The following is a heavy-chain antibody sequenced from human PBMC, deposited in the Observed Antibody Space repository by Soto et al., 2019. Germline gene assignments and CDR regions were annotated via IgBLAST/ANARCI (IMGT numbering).Heavy chain of an antibody. CDR3: AKGAVAGTPTSYYYYGMDV. Sequence: QVQLLQSGAEVKKPGSSVRVSCEASGGTFRTYAISWVRQAPGQGLEWMGGIIPIFGTVNYAQKFQGRVTITADESTTTVYMDLRSLRSEDTAVYYCAKGAVAGTPTSYYYYGMDVWCQGTTVTVSS. CDR2: IIPIFGTV. D-gene: IGHD6-19*01. J-gene: IGHJ6*02. V-gene: IGHV1-69*12. CDR1: GGTFRTYA.